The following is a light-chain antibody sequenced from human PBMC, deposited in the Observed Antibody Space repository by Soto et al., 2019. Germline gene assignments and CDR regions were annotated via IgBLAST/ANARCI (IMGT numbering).Light chain of an antibody. V-gene: IGLV1-44*01. CDR3: AAWDDSLNGVV. J-gene: IGLJ2*01. Sequence: QPVLTQPPSASGTPGQRVTISCSGSSSNIGSYTVNWYQQLPGTAPKPLIYSNNQRPSGVPDRFSGSKSGTSASLAISGLQSEDEADYYCAAWDDSLNGVVFGGGTKLTVL. CDR2: SNN. CDR1: SSNIGSYT.